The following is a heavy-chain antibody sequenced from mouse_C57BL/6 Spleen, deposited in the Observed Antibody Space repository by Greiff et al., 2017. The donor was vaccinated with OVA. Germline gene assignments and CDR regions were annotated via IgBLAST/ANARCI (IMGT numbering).Heavy chain of an antibody. V-gene: IGHV1-82*01. D-gene: IGHD2-5*01. CDR1: GYAFRSSW. J-gene: IGHJ1*03. Sequence: QVQLKESGPELVKPGASVTISCKASGYAFRSSWMNWVKQRPGTGLVWIGRIYPGDGDTNYNGKFKGKATLTADKSSSTAYMQLSSLTSEDSAVDFCARRRDYSNYVEYFDVWGTGTTVTVSS. CDR3: ARRRDYSNYVEYFDV. CDR2: IYPGDGDT.